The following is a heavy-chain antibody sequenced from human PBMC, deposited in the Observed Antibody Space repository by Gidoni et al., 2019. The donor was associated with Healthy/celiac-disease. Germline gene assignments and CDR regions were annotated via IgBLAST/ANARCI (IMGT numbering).Heavy chain of an antibody. V-gene: IGHV3-23*01. J-gene: IGHJ4*02. Sequence: EVQLLESGGGLVQPGGSLRLSCAASGFPFSSYAMSWVRQAPGKGLEWVSAISGSGGSTYYADSVKGRFTISRDNSKNTLYLQMNSLRAEDTAVYYCAKDHAAAGTEGYFDYWGQGTLVTVSS. CDR2: ISGSGGST. CDR1: GFPFSSYA. D-gene: IGHD6-13*01. CDR3: AKDHAAAGTEGYFDY.